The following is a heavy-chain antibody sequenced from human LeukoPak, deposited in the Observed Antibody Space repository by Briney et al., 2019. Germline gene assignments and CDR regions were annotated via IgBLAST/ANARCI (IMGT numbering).Heavy chain of an antibody. CDR3: VREGVSSSWNNWYFDL. V-gene: IGHV3-20*04. J-gene: IGHJ2*01. D-gene: IGHD6-13*01. Sequence: GGSLRLSCAASGFTFNDYGMSWVRQAPRKGLEWVSGINWNGGSTGYADSVKGRFTISRENAKNTLYLQMNSLRAGDTAVYYCVREGVSSSWNNWYFDLWGRGTLVTVSS. CDR2: INWNGGST. CDR1: GFTFNDYG.